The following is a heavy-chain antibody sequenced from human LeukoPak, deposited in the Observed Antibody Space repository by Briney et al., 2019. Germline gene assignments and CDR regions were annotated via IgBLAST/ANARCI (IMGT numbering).Heavy chain of an antibody. Sequence: SETLSLTCTVSGGSISRYYWSWIREPPGKGLEWIGYIYYGGSTDYNPSLKSRVTLSKDTSKTQFSLRLSSVTAADTAVYYCARARLDSSGRFDYWGQGTLVTVSS. CDR1: GGSISRYY. CDR2: IYYGGST. CDR3: ARARLDSSGRFDY. J-gene: IGHJ4*02. D-gene: IGHD3-22*01. V-gene: IGHV4-59*01.